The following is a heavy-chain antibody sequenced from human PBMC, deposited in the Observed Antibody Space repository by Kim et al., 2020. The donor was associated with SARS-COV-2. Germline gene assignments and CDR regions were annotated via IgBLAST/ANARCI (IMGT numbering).Heavy chain of an antibody. V-gene: IGHV3-11*01. Sequence: DAVKGRFTISRDNAKNSLYRQMNSLRAEDTAVYYCARALPTSSYYYGMDVWGQGTTVTVSS. J-gene: IGHJ6*02. CDR3: ARALPTSSYYYGMDV.